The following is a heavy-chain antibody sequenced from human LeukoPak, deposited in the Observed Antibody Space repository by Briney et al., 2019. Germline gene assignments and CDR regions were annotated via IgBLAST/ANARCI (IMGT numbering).Heavy chain of an antibody. CDR2: IIPIFGTA. J-gene: IGHJ6*03. V-gene: IGHV1-69*05. CDR1: GGTFSSYA. D-gene: IGHD1-26*01. Sequence: SVKVSCKASGGTFSSYAISWVRQAPGQGLEWMGRIIPIFGTANYAQKFQGRVTITTDESTSTAYMELSSLRSEDTAVYYCARDHSGSPHGYYYMDVWGKGTTVTVSS. CDR3: ARDHSGSPHGYYYMDV.